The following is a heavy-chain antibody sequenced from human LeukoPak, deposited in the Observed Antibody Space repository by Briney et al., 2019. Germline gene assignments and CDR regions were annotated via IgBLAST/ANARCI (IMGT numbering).Heavy chain of an antibody. V-gene: IGHV1-2*02. J-gene: IGHJ4*02. CDR2: INPNSGGT. CDR3: ARGPGGSGSRTRIFDY. D-gene: IGHD3-10*01. CDR1: GYTFTGYY. Sequence: ASVKVSCKASGYTFTGYYMHWVRQAPGQGLEWMGWINPNSGGTNYAQNFQGRVTMTRDTSISTAYMELSRLRSDDTAVYYCARGPGGSGSRTRIFDYWGQGTLVTVSS.